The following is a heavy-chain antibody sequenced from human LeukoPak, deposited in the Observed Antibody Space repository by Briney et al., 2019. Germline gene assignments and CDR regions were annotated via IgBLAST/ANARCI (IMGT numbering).Heavy chain of an antibody. CDR1: GYTFTSYG. CDR3: ARVRFDWLLFDY. J-gene: IGHJ4*02. Sequence: ASVKVSCKASGYTFTSYGISWVRQAPGQGLEWMGWINPNSGGTNYAQKFQGRVTMTRDTSISTAYMELSRLRSDDTAVYYCARVRFDWLLFDYWGQGTLVTVSS. D-gene: IGHD3-9*01. CDR2: INPNSGGT. V-gene: IGHV1-2*02.